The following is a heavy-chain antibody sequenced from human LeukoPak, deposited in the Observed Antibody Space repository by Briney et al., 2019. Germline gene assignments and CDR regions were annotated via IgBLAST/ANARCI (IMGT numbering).Heavy chain of an antibody. Sequence: SVKVSCKASGGTFSSHAISWVRQAPGQGLEWMGGIIPIFGTANYAQKFQGRVTITADESTSTAYMELSSLRSEDTAVYYCARIYYGSGTAQGGWGQGTLVTVSS. CDR2: IIPIFGTA. J-gene: IGHJ4*02. V-gene: IGHV1-69*13. CDR1: GGTFSSHA. CDR3: ARIYYGSGTAQGG. D-gene: IGHD3-10*01.